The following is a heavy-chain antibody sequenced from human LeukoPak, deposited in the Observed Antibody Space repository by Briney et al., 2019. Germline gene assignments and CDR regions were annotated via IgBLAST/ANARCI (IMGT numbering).Heavy chain of an antibody. CDR3: AKLVGAIPTDY. Sequence: PGGSLRLSCAASGFTFSSYAMSWVRQAPGKGLEWVSTIGGSGGSTHYADSVKGRFTISRDNSKNTLYLQMNSLRAEDTAVYYCAKLVGAIPTDYWGQGTLVTVSS. CDR1: GFTFSSYA. CDR2: IGGSGGST. J-gene: IGHJ4*02. D-gene: IGHD1-26*01. V-gene: IGHV3-23*01.